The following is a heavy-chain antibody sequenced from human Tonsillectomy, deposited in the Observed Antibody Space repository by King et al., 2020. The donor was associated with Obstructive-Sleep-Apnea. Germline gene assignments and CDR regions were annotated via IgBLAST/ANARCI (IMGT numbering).Heavy chain of an antibody. J-gene: IGHJ3*01. Sequence: QLVQSGAEVKKPGASVKVSCKASGFIFASYAMHWIRQAPGQSLEWLGWISGVNGNTDYSQKFQGRVTITSDTSARTTYMELNSLTPEDTAVYYCARDPPPSSDLRAFDVWGQGTMVSVSS. V-gene: IGHV1-3*01. CDR1: GFIFASYA. CDR2: ISGVNGNT. CDR3: ARDPPPSSDLRAFDV.